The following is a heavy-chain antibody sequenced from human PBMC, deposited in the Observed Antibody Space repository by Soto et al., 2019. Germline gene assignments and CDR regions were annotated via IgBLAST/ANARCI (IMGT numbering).Heavy chain of an antibody. CDR1: GFTFSSYA. D-gene: IGHD3-16*02. V-gene: IGHV3-64D*08. Sequence: GGSLRLSCSASGFTFSSYAMHWVRQAPGKGLEYVSAISSNGGSTYYADSVKGRFTISRDNSKNTLYLQMSSLRAEDTAVYYCVKGGYDYVWGSYLTSSGMDVWGQGTTVTVSS. CDR2: ISSNGGST. CDR3: VKGGYDYVWGSYLTSSGMDV. J-gene: IGHJ6*02.